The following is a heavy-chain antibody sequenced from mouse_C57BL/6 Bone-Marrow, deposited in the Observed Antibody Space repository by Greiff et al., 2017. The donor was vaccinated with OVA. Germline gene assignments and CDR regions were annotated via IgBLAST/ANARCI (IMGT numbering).Heavy chain of an antibody. J-gene: IGHJ2*01. CDR2: ISPGDGDT. CDR1: GYAFSSSW. D-gene: IGHD1-1*01. CDR3: ARRRITTGYFDY. V-gene: IGHV1-82*01. Sequence: VQLQQSGPELVKPGASVKISCKASGYAFSSSWMNWVKQRPGKGLEWIGRISPGDGDTNYNGKFKGKATLTADKSSSTAYMQLSSLTSEDSAVYFCARRRITTGYFDYWGQGTTLTVSS.